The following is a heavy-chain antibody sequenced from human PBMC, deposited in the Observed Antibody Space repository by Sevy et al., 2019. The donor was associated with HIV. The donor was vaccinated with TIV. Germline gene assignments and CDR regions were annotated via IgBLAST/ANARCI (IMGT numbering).Heavy chain of an antibody. CDR3: AKSDYDFWSGQASGYSFES. Sequence: GGSLRLSCAASGFTFGTYAMSWVRQAPGKGLEWVSTLSTSGTNTYYADSVKGRFTISRDNSNNTLYLQMNSLGAEDTAVYFCAKSDYDFWSGQASGYSFESWGQGTLVTVSS. V-gene: IGHV3-23*01. CDR2: LSTSGTNT. D-gene: IGHD3-3*01. J-gene: IGHJ4*02. CDR1: GFTFGTYA.